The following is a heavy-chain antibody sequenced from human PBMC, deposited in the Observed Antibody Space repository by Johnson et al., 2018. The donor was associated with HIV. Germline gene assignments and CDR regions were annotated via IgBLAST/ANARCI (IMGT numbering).Heavy chain of an antibody. CDR2: ISYDGSNK. CDR3: TTDGAITMVRGVIGEGKAFDI. V-gene: IGHV3-30-3*01. J-gene: IGHJ3*02. CDR1: GFTFSDYY. D-gene: IGHD3-10*01. Sequence: QVQLVESGGGLVQPGGSLRLSCAASGFTFSDYYMSWIRQAPGKGLEWVAVISYDGSNKYYADSVKGRFTISRDNSKNTLYLQMNSLRAEDTAVYYCTTDGAITMVRGVIGEGKAFDIWGQGTMFTVSS.